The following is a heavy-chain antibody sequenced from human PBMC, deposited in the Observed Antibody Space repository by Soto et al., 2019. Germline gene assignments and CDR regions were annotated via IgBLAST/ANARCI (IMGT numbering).Heavy chain of an antibody. CDR3: ARHLAGYHCSGGSCYRYWFDP. V-gene: IGHV4-30-4*01. CDR1: GGSISSGDYY. J-gene: IGHJ5*02. Sequence: PSETLSLTCTVSGGSISSGDYYWSWIRQPPGKGLEWIGYIYYSGSTYYNPSLKSRVTISVDTSKNQFSLKLSSVTAADTAVYYCARHLAGYHCSGGSCYRYWFDPWGQGTLVTVSS. CDR2: IYYSGST. D-gene: IGHD2-15*01.